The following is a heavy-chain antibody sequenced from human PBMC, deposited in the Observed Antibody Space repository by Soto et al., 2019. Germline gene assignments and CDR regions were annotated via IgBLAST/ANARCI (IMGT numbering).Heavy chain of an antibody. D-gene: IGHD6-13*01. J-gene: IGHJ6*01. CDR1: GFTCINYG. CDR2: IWYDGSNK. CDR3: ARDSEGDSSSWYGMDV. V-gene: IGHV3-33*01. Sequence: LSWTASGFTCINYGMHWVSQAPSKGLEWVAVIWYDGSNKYYADSVKGRFTISRDNSKNTLYLQMNSLRAEDTAVYYCARDSEGDSSSWYGMDVWGEGLTGTVSS.